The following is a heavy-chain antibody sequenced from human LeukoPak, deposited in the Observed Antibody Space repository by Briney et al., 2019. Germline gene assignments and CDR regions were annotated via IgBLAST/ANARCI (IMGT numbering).Heavy chain of an antibody. CDR1: GGSISSSSYY. D-gene: IGHD1-26*01. V-gene: IGHV4-39*07. Sequence: SETLSLTCTVSGGSISSSSYYWGWIRQPPGKGLEWIGSIYYSGSTYYNPSLKSRVTISVDTSKNQFSLKLSSVTAADTAVYYCARGSLFPYYYYMDVWGKGTTVTVSS. J-gene: IGHJ6*03. CDR3: ARGSLFPYYYYMDV. CDR2: IYYSGST.